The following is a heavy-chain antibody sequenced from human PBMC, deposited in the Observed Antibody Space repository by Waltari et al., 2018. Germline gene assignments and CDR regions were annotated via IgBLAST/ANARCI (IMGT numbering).Heavy chain of an antibody. CDR1: GDSMSSSDW. J-gene: IGHJ4*02. CDR2: IQRSGRT. CDR3: ARDRGRGIYLDT. V-gene: IGHV4-4*02. D-gene: IGHD2-15*01. Sequence: QMQLQESGPGLVKPSGTLSLTCTVSGDSMSSSDWWSWVRQSPEKGLEWIGQIQRSGRTTYNPSLESRVTVSIDTSNNQFSLKVTSTTAADTAVYYCARDRGRGIYLDTWGRGTRVTVSP.